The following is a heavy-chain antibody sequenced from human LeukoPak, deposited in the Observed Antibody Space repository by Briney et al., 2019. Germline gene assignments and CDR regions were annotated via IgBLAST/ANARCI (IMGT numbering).Heavy chain of an antibody. Sequence: SQTLSLTCAISGDSVSSNSAAWNWIRQSPSRGLEWLGRTYYRSKWYNDYAVSVKSRITINPDTSKNQFSLQLNSVTPEDTAVYYCARDYLGAGGWYPKDYYYYYGMDVWGQGTTVTVSS. D-gene: IGHD6-19*01. J-gene: IGHJ6*02. CDR1: GDSVSSNSAA. CDR2: TYYRSKWYN. CDR3: ARDYLGAGGWYPKDYYYYYGMDV. V-gene: IGHV6-1*01.